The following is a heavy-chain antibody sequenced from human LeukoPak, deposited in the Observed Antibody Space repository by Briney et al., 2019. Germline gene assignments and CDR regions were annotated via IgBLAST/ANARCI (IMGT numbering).Heavy chain of an antibody. Sequence: GGSLRLFCAASGFTFSSYSMNWVRQAPGKGLEWVSSISSSSSYIYYADSVKGRFTISRDNAKNSLYLQMNSLRAEDTAVYYCASGNTMVRGVPTPYGMDVWGQGTTVTVSS. CDR1: GFTFSSYS. D-gene: IGHD3-10*01. CDR3: ASGNTMVRGVPTPYGMDV. J-gene: IGHJ6*02. V-gene: IGHV3-21*01. CDR2: ISSSSSYI.